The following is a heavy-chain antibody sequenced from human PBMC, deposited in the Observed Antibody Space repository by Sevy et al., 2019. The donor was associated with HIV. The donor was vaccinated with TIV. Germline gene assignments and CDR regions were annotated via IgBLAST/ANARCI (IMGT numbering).Heavy chain of an antibody. V-gene: IGHV3-66*01. Sequence: GGSLRLSCAASGFTVNSNYMTWVRQAPGKGLEGVSVIHSDDTTYHADSVKDRFTISRDNFKNTLYLHMSSLRAEDTAVYYCARGKSGYGYELKYWGQGTLVTVSS. D-gene: IGHD5-18*01. CDR2: IHSDDTT. CDR1: GFTVNSNY. J-gene: IGHJ4*02. CDR3: ARGKSGYGYELKY.